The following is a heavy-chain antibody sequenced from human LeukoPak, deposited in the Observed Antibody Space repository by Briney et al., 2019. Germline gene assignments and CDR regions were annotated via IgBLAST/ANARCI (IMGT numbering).Heavy chain of an antibody. J-gene: IGHJ4*02. CDR3: ARDGAQWLATSSNY. Sequence: ASVKVSCKASGYTFTSYGISWVRQAPGQGLEWMGWISPYNGNTNYVQKLQGRVTMTTDTSTNTAYMELRSLRSDDTAVYYCARDGAQWLATSSNYWGQGTLVTVSS. D-gene: IGHD6-19*01. CDR2: ISPYNGNT. V-gene: IGHV1-18*01. CDR1: GYTFTSYG.